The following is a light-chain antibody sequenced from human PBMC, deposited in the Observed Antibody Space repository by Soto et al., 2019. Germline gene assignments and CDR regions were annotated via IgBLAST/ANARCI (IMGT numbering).Light chain of an antibody. V-gene: IGKV3-20*01. CDR1: QSISSN. J-gene: IGKJ1*01. Sequence: ILMSQSAAALSVSPGERVTLSCRASQSISSNLAWYQQEPGQAPTLLIYGSSSRATGIPDRFSGSGSGTDFTLTISSLEPEDFAVYYCQQYGSSPQDTFGQGTKVDIK. CDR2: GSS. CDR3: QQYGSSPQDT.